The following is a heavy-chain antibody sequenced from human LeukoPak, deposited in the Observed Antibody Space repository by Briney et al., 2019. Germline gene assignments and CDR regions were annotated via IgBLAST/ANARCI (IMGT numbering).Heavy chain of an antibody. J-gene: IGHJ3*02. D-gene: IGHD3-10*01. CDR2: ISGSGGST. CDR3: AKDMVRGVPPLDAFDI. CDR1: GFTFSSYA. V-gene: IGHV3-23*01. Sequence: GGSLRLSCAASGFTFSSYAMSWVRQAPGKGLEWVSAISGSGGSTYYADSVKGRFTISRDNSKNPLYLQMNSLRAEDTAVYYCAKDMVRGVPPLDAFDIWGQGTMVTVSS.